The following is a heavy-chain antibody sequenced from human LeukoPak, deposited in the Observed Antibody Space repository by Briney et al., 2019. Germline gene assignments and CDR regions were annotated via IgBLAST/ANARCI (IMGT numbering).Heavy chain of an antibody. CDR1: GGTFSSYA. Sequence: SVKVSCKASGGTFSSYAISWVRQAPGQGLEWMGRIIPILGISNYAQKFQGRVTITADKSTSTAYMELSSLRSEDTAVYYCARDQDHIAVAGIDYWGQGTLVTVSS. CDR3: ARDQDHIAVAGIDY. CDR2: IIPILGIS. J-gene: IGHJ4*02. V-gene: IGHV1-69*04. D-gene: IGHD6-19*01.